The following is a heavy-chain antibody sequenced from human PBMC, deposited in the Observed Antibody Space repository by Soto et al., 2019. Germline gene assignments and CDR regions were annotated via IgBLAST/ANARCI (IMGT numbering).Heavy chain of an antibody. CDR1: GFTFSGSA. CDR2: IRSKANSYAT. D-gene: IGHD6-13*01. J-gene: IGHJ4*02. V-gene: IGHV3-73*02. Sequence: EVQLVESGGGLVQPGGSLKLSCAASGFTFSGSAMHWVRQASGKGLEWVGRIRSKANSYATAYAASVKGRFTISRDDSKNTAYLQMNSPKTEDTAVYYCTSLESGIAGNWGQGTLVTVSS. CDR3: TSLESGIAGN.